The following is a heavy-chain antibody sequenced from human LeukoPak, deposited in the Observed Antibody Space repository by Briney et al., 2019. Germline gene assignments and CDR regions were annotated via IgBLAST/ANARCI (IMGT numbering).Heavy chain of an antibody. Sequence: PGGSLRLSCAASGFTFSSYAMSWVRQAPGKGLEWVSSIGSTSRDKYFVGSVRGRFTISRDNAKNSLYLEMNSLRADDTAVYYCVRGDYRDYWGQGTLVTVSS. CDR3: VRGDYRDY. J-gene: IGHJ4*02. D-gene: IGHD5-12*01. V-gene: IGHV3-21*01. CDR1: GFTFSSYA. CDR2: IGSTSRDK.